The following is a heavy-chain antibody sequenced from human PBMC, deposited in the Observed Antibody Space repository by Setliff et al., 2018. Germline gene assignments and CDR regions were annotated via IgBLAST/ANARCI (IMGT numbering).Heavy chain of an antibody. D-gene: IGHD2-21*01. J-gene: IGHJ2*01. CDR3: ARAQVVFAISAPVWYFEV. CDR1: GGSFSGYQ. V-gene: IGHV4-34*01. CDR2: INHSGST. Sequence: PSETLSLTCVVYGGSFSGYQWGWIRQPPGKGLEWIGEINHSGSTNYNPSLKSRASISVERSKNQFSLKLTSVTAADTAVYYCARAQVVFAISAPVWYFEVWGRGTQVTVSS.